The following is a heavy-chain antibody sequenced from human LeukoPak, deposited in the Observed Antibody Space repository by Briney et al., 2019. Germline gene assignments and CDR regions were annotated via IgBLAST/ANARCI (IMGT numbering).Heavy chain of an antibody. D-gene: IGHD6-19*01. Sequence: SETLSLTCAVYGGSFSGYYWSWIRQPPGKGLEWIGEINHSGSTNYNPSLKSRVTISVDTSKNQFSLKLSSVTAADTAVYYCARRGYSSGWYVRYFQHWGQGTLVTVSS. J-gene: IGHJ1*01. CDR1: GGSFSGYY. CDR3: ARRGYSSGWYVRYFQH. V-gene: IGHV4-34*01. CDR2: INHSGST.